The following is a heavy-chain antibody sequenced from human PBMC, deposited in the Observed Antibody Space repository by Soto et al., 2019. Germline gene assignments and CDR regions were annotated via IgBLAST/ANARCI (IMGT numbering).Heavy chain of an antibody. Sequence: SVKVSCKASGGTFSSYAIDWVRQAPGQGLEWMGGIIPLFGTTNYAQKLQGRVKLTADESTRTAYMELSTLTSKDTAVYYCARGTVTGSEYNYYYYGMDVWGQGTTVTVSS. CDR1: GGTFSSYA. D-gene: IGHD1-1*01. CDR3: ARGTVTGSEYNYYYYGMDV. V-gene: IGHV1-69*13. CDR2: IIPLFGTT. J-gene: IGHJ6*02.